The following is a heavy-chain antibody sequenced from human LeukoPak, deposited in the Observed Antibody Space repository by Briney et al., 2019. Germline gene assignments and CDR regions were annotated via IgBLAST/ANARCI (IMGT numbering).Heavy chain of an antibody. CDR1: GFTFSDCY. V-gene: IGHV3-11*04. Sequence: GGSLRLSCTASGFTFSDCYRTWIRQAPGKGLEWVSHISRSGSTTYYADSVKGRFTISRDNAKNSLFLQMNSLRAEDTAVYHCATLSYDAFDIWGQGTMVTVSS. CDR2: ISRSGSTT. CDR3: ATLSYDAFDI. D-gene: IGHD1-26*01. J-gene: IGHJ3*02.